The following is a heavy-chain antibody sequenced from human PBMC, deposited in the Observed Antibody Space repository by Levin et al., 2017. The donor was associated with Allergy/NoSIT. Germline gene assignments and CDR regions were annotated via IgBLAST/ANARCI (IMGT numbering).Heavy chain of an antibody. CDR1: GFTFSSYW. V-gene: IGHV3-7*01. CDR3: AGDTVRGSNYYDGMDI. CDR2: IKQDVSEK. J-gene: IGHJ6*02. D-gene: IGHD3-10*01. Sequence: GGSLRLSCAASGFTFSSYWMSWVRQAPGKGLEWVANIKQDVSEKYYVDSVKGRFTISRDNAKNSLYLQMNSLRAEDTAVYYCAGDTVRGSNYYDGMDIWGQGTTVTVSS.